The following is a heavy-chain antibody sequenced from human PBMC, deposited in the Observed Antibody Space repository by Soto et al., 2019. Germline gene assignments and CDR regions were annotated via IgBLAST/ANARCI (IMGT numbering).Heavy chain of an antibody. Sequence: GGSLRLSCAASGFTFSSYAMHWVRQAPGKGLEWVAVISYDGSNKYYADSVKGRFTISRDNSKNTLYLQMNSLRAEDTAVYYCARDEREMATINPALDYWGQGTLVTVSS. D-gene: IGHD5-12*01. J-gene: IGHJ4*02. CDR1: GFTFSSYA. CDR3: ARDEREMATINPALDY. CDR2: ISYDGSNK. V-gene: IGHV3-30-3*01.